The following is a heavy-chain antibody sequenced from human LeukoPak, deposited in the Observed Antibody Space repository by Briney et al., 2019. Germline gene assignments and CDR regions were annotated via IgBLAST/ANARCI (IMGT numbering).Heavy chain of an antibody. J-gene: IGHJ5*02. Sequence: GSLRLSCAASGFTFSSYAMSWVRQAPGNGLEWVSGVSARTATTHHADSVKGRFTISRDNAKNSLYLQMNSLRAEDTAVYYCAMQPTAMATSWFDPWGQGTLVTVSS. CDR1: GFTFSSYA. CDR3: AMQPTAMATSWFDP. V-gene: IGHV3-23*01. CDR2: VSARTATT. D-gene: IGHD5-18*01.